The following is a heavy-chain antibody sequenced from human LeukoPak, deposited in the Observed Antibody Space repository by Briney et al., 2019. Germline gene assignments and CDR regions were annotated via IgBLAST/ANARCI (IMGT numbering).Heavy chain of an antibody. CDR1: GGSASDYY. V-gene: IGHV4-59*02. CDR2: IYYRGTT. CDR3: ARGPPRTGRERFFDY. D-gene: IGHD1-1*01. J-gene: IGHJ4*02. Sequence: SETLSLTCTVSGGSASDYYWNWIRQPPGKGLEWIGYIYYRGTTNYNPSLNSRVTISLDSSKNQFSLRLNSVTAADTAIYYCARGPPRTGRERFFDYWGQGTLVSVSS.